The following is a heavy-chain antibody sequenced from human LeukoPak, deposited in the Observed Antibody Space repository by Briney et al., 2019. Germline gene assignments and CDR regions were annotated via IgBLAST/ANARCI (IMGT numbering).Heavy chain of an antibody. V-gene: IGHV3-23*01. CDR1: GFTFSSYA. CDR3: AKVDSGGRWLQLYYFDY. Sequence: GGSLRLSCAASGFTFSSYAMSWVRQAPGKGLEWVSAISGSGGSTYYADSVKGRFTISRDNSKNTLYLQMNSLRAEDTAVYYCAKVDSGGRWLQLYYFDYWGQGTLVTVSS. J-gene: IGHJ4*02. CDR2: ISGSGGST. D-gene: IGHD5-24*01.